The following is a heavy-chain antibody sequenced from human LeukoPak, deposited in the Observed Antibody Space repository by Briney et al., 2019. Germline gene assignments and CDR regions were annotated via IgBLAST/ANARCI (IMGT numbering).Heavy chain of an antibody. Sequence: ASVNVSCKPSRYTFPGYYMHWVGQAPGQELACMGWINPNSGGTNYAQNFQGRVTMARDTSISTAYMELSRLRSDDTAVYYCARGDADSSGYAPGWGQGTLVTVSS. CDR3: ARGDADSSGYAPG. J-gene: IGHJ4*02. D-gene: IGHD3-22*01. CDR1: RYTFPGYY. CDR2: INPNSGGT. V-gene: IGHV1-2*02.